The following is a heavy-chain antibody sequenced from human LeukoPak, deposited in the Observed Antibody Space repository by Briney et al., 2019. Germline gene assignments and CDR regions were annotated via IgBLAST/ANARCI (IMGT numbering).Heavy chain of an antibody. Sequence: PGGSLRLSCAASGFPVSSNYMSWVRQAPGKGLEWVSVIYSGGSTYYADSVKGRFTISRDNSKNTLYLQMNSLRAEDTAVYYCASPHYDILTGLLNWGQGTLVTVSS. CDR3: ASPHYDILTGLLN. J-gene: IGHJ4*02. D-gene: IGHD3-9*01. V-gene: IGHV3-53*01. CDR2: IYSGGST. CDR1: GFPVSSNY.